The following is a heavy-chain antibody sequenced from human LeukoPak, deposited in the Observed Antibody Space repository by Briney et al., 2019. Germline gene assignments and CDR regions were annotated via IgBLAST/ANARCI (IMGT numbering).Heavy chain of an antibody. CDR1: GFTFSSYN. V-gene: IGHV3-21*01. Sequence: GGSLRLSCAASGFTFSSYNMHWVRQAPGKGLEWVSSISGTSRSTYIYYADSVKGRFTISRDNAENSLYLQMNSLRAEDTAVYYCARPSINDYGDFGYWGQGTLVTVSS. J-gene: IGHJ4*02. CDR3: ARPSINDYGDFGY. D-gene: IGHD4-17*01. CDR2: ISGTSRSTYI.